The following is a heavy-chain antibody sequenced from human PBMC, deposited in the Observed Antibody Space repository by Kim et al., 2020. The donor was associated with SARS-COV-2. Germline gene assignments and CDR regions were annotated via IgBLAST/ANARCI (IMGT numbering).Heavy chain of an antibody. CDR1: GFTFSSYS. CDR3: ARGIREGFLELRNWFDP. V-gene: IGHV3-48*02. D-gene: IGHD3-3*01. CDR2: ISSSSSTI. J-gene: IGHJ5*02. Sequence: GGSLRLSCAASGFTFSSYSMNWVRQAPGKGLEWVSYISSSSSTIYYADSVKGRFTISRDNAKNSLYLQMNSLRDEDTAVYYCARGIREGFLELRNWFDPWGQGTLVTVSS.